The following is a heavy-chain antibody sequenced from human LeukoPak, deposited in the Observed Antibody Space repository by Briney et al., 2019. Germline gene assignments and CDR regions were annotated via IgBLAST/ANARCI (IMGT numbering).Heavy chain of an antibody. CDR2: IRSKAYDGTT. V-gene: IGHV3-49*04. CDR3: SRDYGRSSSVYYFDY. J-gene: IGHJ4*02. Sequence: GRSQRLSCKASGFTFGDYAMSWVRQAPGKGLEWVGFIRSKAYDGTTEYAASVKGRFTMSRDDSKSIAYLQMNSLKTEDTAVYYCSRDYGRSSSVYYFDYWGQGTLVT. D-gene: IGHD6-6*01. CDR1: GFTFGDYA.